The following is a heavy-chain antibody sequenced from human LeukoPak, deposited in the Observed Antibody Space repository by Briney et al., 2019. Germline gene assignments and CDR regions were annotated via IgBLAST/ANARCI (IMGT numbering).Heavy chain of an antibody. V-gene: IGHV5-51*01. D-gene: IGHD3-3*01. CDR1: GYSFTSYW. CDR3: ARQGDFWSGTGSFDY. Sequence: GESLQISCQGSGYSFTSYWIGWVRQMPGKGLEWMGIIYPGDSDTRYSPSFQGQVTISADKSISTAYLQWSSLKASDTAMYYCARQGDFWSGTGSFDYWGQGTLVTVSS. CDR2: IYPGDSDT. J-gene: IGHJ4*02.